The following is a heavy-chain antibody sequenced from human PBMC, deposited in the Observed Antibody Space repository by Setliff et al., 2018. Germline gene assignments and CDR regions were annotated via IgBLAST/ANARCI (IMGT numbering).Heavy chain of an antibody. V-gene: IGHV3-11*04. D-gene: IGHD6-6*01. CDR1: GFTFSDYY. J-gene: IGHJ6*02. CDR3: AREWRGSSAAYYYYGMDV. Sequence: GGSLRLSCAASGFTFSDYYMSWIRQAPGKGLEWVSYISSSGSTIYYADSVKGRFTISRDNAKNSLYLQMNSLRAEDTAVYYCAREWRGSSAAYYYYGMDVWGQGTTVTVSS. CDR2: ISSSGSTI.